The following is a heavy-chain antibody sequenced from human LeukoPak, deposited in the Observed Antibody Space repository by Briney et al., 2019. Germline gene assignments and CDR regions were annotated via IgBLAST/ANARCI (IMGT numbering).Heavy chain of an antibody. Sequence: ASVKDSCKASGYTFTGYYLHWVRQAPGQGLAWMGWINPNSGGTNYAQRFQGRVTMTRDTSISTAYMELSRLRSDDTAVYYCARGRIVGALSAFDIWGQGTMVTVSS. V-gene: IGHV1-2*02. CDR3: ARGRIVGALSAFDI. CDR2: INPNSGGT. J-gene: IGHJ3*02. D-gene: IGHD1-26*01. CDR1: GYTFTGYY.